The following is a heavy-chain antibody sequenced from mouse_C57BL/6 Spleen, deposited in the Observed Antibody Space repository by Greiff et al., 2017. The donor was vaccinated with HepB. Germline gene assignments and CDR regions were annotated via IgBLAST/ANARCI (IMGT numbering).Heavy chain of an antibody. D-gene: IGHD4-1*01. CDR2: ISYDGSN. CDR1: GYSITSGYY. Sequence: VQLQQSGPGLVKPSQSLSLTCSVTGYSITSGYYWNWIRQFPGNKLEWMGYISYDGSNNYNPSLKNRISITRDTSKNQFFLKLNSVTTEDTATYYCARTGDRYYAMDYWGQGTSVTVSS. CDR3: ARTGDRYYAMDY. V-gene: IGHV3-6*01. J-gene: IGHJ4*01.